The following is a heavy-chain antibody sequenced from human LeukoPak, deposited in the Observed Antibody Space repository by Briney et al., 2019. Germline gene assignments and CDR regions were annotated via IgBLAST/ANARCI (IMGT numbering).Heavy chain of an antibody. CDR1: GYTFTGYY. V-gene: IGHV1-2*02. J-gene: IGHJ4*02. CDR3: ARVLVAVAGYYFDY. Sequence: ASVNVSCKASGYTFTGYYMHWVRQAPGQGLEWMGWINPNSGGTNYAQKFQGRVTMTRDTSISTAYMELSRLRSDDTVVYYCARVLVAVAGYYFDYWGQGTLVTVSS. CDR2: INPNSGGT. D-gene: IGHD6-19*01.